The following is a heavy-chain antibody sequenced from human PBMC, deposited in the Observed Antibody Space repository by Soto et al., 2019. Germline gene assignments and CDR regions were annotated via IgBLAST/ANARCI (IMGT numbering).Heavy chain of an antibody. J-gene: IGHJ6*02. Sequence: QLKLQESGSGVVKPSQTLSLTCAVSGGSVSSGVFSWNWIRQPPGQGLEWIGYISHGGSPHYTPSLRGRVSISVDRSPTVISLNLTSMTTADTAVSVCARGHYYYAMDVWGQGTTVTVSS. CDR3: ARGHYYYAMDV. CDR1: GGSVSSGVFS. V-gene: IGHV4-30-2*01. CDR2: ISHGGSP.